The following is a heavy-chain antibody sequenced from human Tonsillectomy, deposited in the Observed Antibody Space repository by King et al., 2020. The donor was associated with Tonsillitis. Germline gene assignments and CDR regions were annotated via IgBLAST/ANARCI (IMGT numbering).Heavy chain of an antibody. V-gene: IGHV1-8*01. Sequence: AQLVQSGAEVKKPGASVKVSCKASGYTFTSYDINWVRQATGQGLEWMGWMNTNSGNTGYAQKFQGRVTMTRNTSISTAYMELSSLRSEDTAVYYCARVSDSSGYYYFDYWGQGTLVTVSS. J-gene: IGHJ4*02. CDR2: MNTNSGNT. CDR1: GYTFTSYD. CDR3: ARVSDSSGYYYFDY. D-gene: IGHD3-22*01.